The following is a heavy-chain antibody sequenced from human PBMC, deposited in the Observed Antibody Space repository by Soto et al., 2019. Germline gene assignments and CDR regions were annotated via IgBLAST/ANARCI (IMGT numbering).Heavy chain of an antibody. CDR3: AGAGASHDFWGGPVDF. V-gene: IGHV3-30-3*01. CDR2: IGYDGSNK. J-gene: IGHJ6*02. D-gene: IGHD3-3*01. Sequence: GGSLRLSCAASGFTFSIYPMHWVRQAPGKGLEWVAAIGYDGSNKKYADSVKGRFTISRDNPKNTLDLQMNSLRPEDTAVYYCAGAGASHDFWGGPVDFWGQGTTVTVSS. CDR1: GFTFSIYP.